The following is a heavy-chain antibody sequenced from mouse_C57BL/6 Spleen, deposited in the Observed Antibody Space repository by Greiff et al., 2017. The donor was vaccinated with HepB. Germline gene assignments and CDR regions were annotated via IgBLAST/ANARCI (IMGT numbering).Heavy chain of an antibody. V-gene: IGHV1-52*01. D-gene: IGHD1-1*01. CDR1: GYTFTSYW. Sequence: QVHVKQSGAELVRPGSSVKLSCKASGYTFTSYWMHWVKQRPIQGLEWIGNIDPSDSETHYNQKFKDKATLTVDKSSSTAYMQLSSLTSEDSAVYYCARKDYYGSGGFAYWGQGTLVTVSA. CDR3: ARKDYYGSGGFAY. J-gene: IGHJ3*01. CDR2: IDPSDSET.